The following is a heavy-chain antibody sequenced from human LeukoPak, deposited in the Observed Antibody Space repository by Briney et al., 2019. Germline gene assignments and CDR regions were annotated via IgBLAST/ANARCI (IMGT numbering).Heavy chain of an antibody. V-gene: IGHV3-7*01. D-gene: IGHD5-24*01. J-gene: IGHJ4*02. CDR3: ARDRGWLTFDY. CDR2: IKVDGSDK. CDR1: GFTFSNHW. Sequence: GGSQRLSCAASGFTFSNHWMIGVRQAPGKGLEFVANIKVDGSDKYYGDSVKGRFTISRDNAKNSLYLQMDGLRAEDTAVYYCARDRGWLTFDYWGQGTLVTVSS.